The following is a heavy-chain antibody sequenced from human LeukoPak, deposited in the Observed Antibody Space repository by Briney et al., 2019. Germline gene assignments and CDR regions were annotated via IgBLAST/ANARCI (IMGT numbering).Heavy chain of an antibody. CDR3: ARGIPRYYVYATLDYFDY. J-gene: IGHJ4*02. CDR1: GGSFSGYY. V-gene: IGHV4-34*01. D-gene: IGHD2-8*01. Sequence: SETLSLTCAVYGGSFSGYYWSWIRQPPGKGLEWIEEINHSGSTNYNPSLKSRVTISVDTSKNQFSLKLSSVTAADTAVYYCARGIPRYYVYATLDYFDYWGQGTLVTVSS. CDR2: INHSGST.